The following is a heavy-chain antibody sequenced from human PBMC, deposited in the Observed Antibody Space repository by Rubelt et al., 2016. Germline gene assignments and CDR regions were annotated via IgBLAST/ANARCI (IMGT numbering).Heavy chain of an antibody. CDR2: IYYSGST. V-gene: IGHV4-59*01. CDR3: ARGGLWFGESCDY. J-gene: IGHJ4*02. Sequence: QVQLQESGPGLVKPSETLSLTCTVSGGSISSYYWSWIRQPPGKGLEWIGYIYYSGSTNYNPSLKSRVTSSVDTSKNQFSLKLSSVTAADTAVYYCARGGLWFGESCDYWGQGTLVTVSS. D-gene: IGHD3-10*01. CDR1: GGSISSYY.